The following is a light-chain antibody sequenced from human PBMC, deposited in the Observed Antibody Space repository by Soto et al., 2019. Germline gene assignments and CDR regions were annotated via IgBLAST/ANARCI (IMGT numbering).Light chain of an antibody. J-gene: IGKJ2*01. Sequence: EIVLTQSPRTLSLSPGERATLSCRASQSVNSNFFAWYQQKPVQAPRLLIYGVSTRATGIPDRFTGSGSETDFALTISGLEPEDFAVYYCQQYSSSPRTFGQGTKVEIK. CDR3: QQYSSSPRT. CDR2: GVS. V-gene: IGKV3-20*01. CDR1: QSVNSNF.